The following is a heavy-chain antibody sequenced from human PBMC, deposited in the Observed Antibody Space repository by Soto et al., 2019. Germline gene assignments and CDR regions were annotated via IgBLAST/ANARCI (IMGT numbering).Heavy chain of an antibody. V-gene: IGHV3-11*06. J-gene: IGHJ4*02. CDR3: ARDSTLAGIAGATTLHSLEY. CDR1: GFTFSDYY. D-gene: IGHD1-26*01. Sequence: PGGSLRLSCAASGFTFSDYYMSWIRQAPGKGLEWVSYISFSSSYTKYADSVKGRFTISRDNAKNSLYLQMNSLRAEDTAVYYCARDSTLAGIAGATTLHSLEYWGQGTLVTVSS. CDR2: ISFSSSYT.